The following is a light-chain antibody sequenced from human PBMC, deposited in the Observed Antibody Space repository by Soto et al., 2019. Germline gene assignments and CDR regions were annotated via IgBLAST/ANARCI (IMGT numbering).Light chain of an antibody. V-gene: IGKV3-20*01. J-gene: IGKJ2*01. CDR3: QQYGSSPLYT. Sequence: EIVLTQSPGTLSLSPGERATLSCRASQSVSSSYLAWYQQKPGQAPRLLIYGASSRATGIPDRFSGSGSGKDFTLTISRLEPEDFAVYYCQQYGSSPLYTFGQGNTLEIK. CDR1: QSVSSSY. CDR2: GAS.